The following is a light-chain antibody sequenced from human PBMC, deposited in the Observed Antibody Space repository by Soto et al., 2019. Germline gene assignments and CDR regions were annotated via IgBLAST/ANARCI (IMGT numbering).Light chain of an antibody. CDR1: QRVGSY. CDR2: DAS. J-gene: IGKJ4*01. Sequence: EIVLTQSPATLSLSPGDRATLSCRASQRVGSYLGWYQQRPGQAPRLLIYDASNRATGIPARFSGSGSGTDFTLTISSLEPEDFAVYYCQHRSDWPSTFGGGTRWIS. V-gene: IGKV3-11*01. CDR3: QHRSDWPST.